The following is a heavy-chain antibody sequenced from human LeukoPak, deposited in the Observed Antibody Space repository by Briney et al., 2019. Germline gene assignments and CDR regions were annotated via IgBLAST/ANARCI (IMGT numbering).Heavy chain of an antibody. V-gene: IGHV1-69*01. CDR2: IIPIFGTA. CDR1: GGTFSSYA. D-gene: IGHD2-2*01. J-gene: IGHJ4*02. CDR3: ASSTPGAHCRSTSCLTPRIDY. Sequence: ASVKVSCKASGGTFSSYAISWVRQAPGQGLEWMGWIIPIFGTANYAQKFQGRVTITADESTSTAYMELSSLRSEDTAVYYCASSTPGAHCRSTSCLTPRIDYWGQGTLVTVSS.